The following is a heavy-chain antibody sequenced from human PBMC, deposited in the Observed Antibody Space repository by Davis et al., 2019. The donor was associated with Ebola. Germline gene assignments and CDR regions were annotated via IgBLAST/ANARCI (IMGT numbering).Heavy chain of an antibody. J-gene: IGHJ4*02. D-gene: IGHD3-22*01. CDR1: GFTFSSCG. CDR2: ISYDGSKT. V-gene: IGHV3-30*18. Sequence: GESLKISCAVSGFTFSSCGMHWVRQAPGKGLEWVAVISYDGSKTYYADSVKGRFTISRDNSENTLHLQMNSLRADDTAVYYCAKSTMIVGDWDFDYWGQGTLVTVSS. CDR3: AKSTMIVGDWDFDY.